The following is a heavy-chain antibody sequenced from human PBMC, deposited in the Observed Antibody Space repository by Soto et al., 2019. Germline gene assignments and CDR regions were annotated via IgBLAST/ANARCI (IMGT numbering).Heavy chain of an antibody. CDR3: ARGARFITIFAVVPPFYRY. D-gene: IGHD3-3*01. Sequence: QVQLQQWGAGLLKPSETLSLTCAVYGGSFSGYYWSWIRQPPGKGLEWIGEINHSGSTNYNPSLKSRVTISVDTSKNQFSLKLSSVTAADTAVYYCARGARFITIFAVVPPFYRYWGQGTLVTVSS. CDR1: GGSFSGYY. V-gene: IGHV4-34*01. J-gene: IGHJ4*02. CDR2: INHSGST.